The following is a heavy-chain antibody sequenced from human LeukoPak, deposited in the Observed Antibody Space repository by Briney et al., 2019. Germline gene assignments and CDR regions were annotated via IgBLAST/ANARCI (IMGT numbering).Heavy chain of an antibody. J-gene: IGHJ4*02. CDR3: ARDPTYYYDSSGYRPPDY. Sequence: GGSLRLSCAASGFTFSSYAMHWVRQAPGKGLEWVAVISYDGSNKYYADSVKGRFTIPRDNSKNTLYLQMNSLRAEDTAVYYCARDPTYYYDSSGYRPPDYWGQGTLVTVSS. CDR2: ISYDGSNK. D-gene: IGHD3-22*01. V-gene: IGHV3-30-3*01. CDR1: GFTFSSYA.